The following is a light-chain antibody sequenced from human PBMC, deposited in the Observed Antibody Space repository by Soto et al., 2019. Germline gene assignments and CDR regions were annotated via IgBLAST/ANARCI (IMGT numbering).Light chain of an antibody. V-gene: IGKV3-15*01. J-gene: IGKJ5*01. CDR1: ESVTSS. CDR3: QQYHNWPIT. Sequence: EIVMTQSPATLSVSPGDRATLSCRASESVTSSLAWYQQKPGQPPRLLIYAASTRATDVPARFSGGGSETEFTLTISSLQSEDFAVYYCQQYHNWPITFGQGTRLEIK. CDR2: AAS.